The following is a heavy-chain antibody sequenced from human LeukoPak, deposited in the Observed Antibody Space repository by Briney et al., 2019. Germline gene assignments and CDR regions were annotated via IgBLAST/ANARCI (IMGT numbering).Heavy chain of an antibody. V-gene: IGHV3-48*03. Sequence: PGGSLRLSCAASGFTIRSYEMRWVRQAPGKGLEWVSYISSGGTSIYYADSVKGRFTISRDNAKNSLYLQMNSLRAEDTAVYYCAPGEGVSYYDTRGYYSVSWGEGTMVTVSS. J-gene: IGHJ3*01. CDR1: GFTIRSYE. D-gene: IGHD3-22*01. CDR3: APGEGVSYYDTRGYYSVS. CDR2: ISSGGTSI.